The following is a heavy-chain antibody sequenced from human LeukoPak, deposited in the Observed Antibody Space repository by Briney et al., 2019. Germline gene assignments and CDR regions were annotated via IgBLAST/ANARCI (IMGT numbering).Heavy chain of an antibody. D-gene: IGHD3-10*01. CDR3: AKDLLGSGSREGDH. Sequence: PGGSLRLSCAASGFTFDDYAMHWVRQAPGKGLEWVSLIGGDGGSTYYADSVKGRFTISRDNSKNSLYLQMNSLRTEDTALYYCAKDLLGSGSREGDHWGQGTLVTVSS. V-gene: IGHV3-43*02. CDR1: GFTFDDYA. J-gene: IGHJ4*02. CDR2: IGGDGGST.